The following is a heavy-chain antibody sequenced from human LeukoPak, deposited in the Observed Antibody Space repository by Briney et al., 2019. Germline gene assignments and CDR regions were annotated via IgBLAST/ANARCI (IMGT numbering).Heavy chain of an antibody. V-gene: IGHV3-33*01. CDR2: IWYDGSNK. D-gene: IGHD6-13*01. J-gene: IGHJ4*02. Sequence: GGSLRLSCAASGFTFNSYGMHWVRQAPGKGLEWVAVIWYDGSNKYYADSVKGRFTISRDNSKNTLYLQMNSLRAGDTAVYYCARLSSSWEEYYFDYWGQGTLVTVSS. CDR3: ARLSSSWEEYYFDY. CDR1: GFTFNSYG.